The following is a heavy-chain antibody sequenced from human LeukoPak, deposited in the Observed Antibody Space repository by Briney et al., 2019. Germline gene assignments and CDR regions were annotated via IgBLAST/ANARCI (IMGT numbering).Heavy chain of an antibody. Sequence: ASVKVSCKASGYTFTGYYIHWVRQAPGQGLEWMGRMNPDSGGTNYAQKYQGRVTLTRDTSISTAYMELSSLRSEDTAVYYCARSPYYYDSSGYFDNYWGQGTLVTVSS. J-gene: IGHJ4*02. CDR1: GYTFTGYY. D-gene: IGHD3-22*01. V-gene: IGHV1-2*06. CDR2: MNPDSGGT. CDR3: ARSPYYYDSSGYFDNY.